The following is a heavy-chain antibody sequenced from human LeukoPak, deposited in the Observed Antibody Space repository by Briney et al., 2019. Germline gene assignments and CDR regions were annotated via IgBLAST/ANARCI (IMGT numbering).Heavy chain of an antibody. Sequence: PGGSLRLSCAASGFTFSSYSMNWVRQAPGKGLEWVSSISSSSSYIYYADSVKGRFTISRDNAKNSLYLQMNSLRAEDTAVYYCARDQGVSRLGYFDYWGQGTLVTVCS. CDR1: GFTFSSYS. CDR2: ISSSSSYI. D-gene: IGHD3-10*01. V-gene: IGHV3-21*01. J-gene: IGHJ4*02. CDR3: ARDQGVSRLGYFDY.